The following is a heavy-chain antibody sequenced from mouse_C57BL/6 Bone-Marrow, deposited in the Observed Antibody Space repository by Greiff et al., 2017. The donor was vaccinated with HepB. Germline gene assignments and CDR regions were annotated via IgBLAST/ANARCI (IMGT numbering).Heavy chain of an antibody. CDR3: ARWTTTVVAPHFDG. Sequence: QVQLQQSGPELVKPGASVKISCKASGYAFSSSWMNWVKQRPGKGLEWIGRIYPGDGDTNYNGKFKGKATLTADKSSSTAYMQLSSLTSEDSAVYCCARWTTTVVAPHFDGWGTGTTVTVAS. J-gene: IGHJ1*03. V-gene: IGHV1-82*01. CDR2: IYPGDGDT. D-gene: IGHD1-1*01. CDR1: GYAFSSSW.